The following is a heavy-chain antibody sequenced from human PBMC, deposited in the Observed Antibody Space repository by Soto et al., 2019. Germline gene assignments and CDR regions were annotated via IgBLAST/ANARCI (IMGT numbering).Heavy chain of an antibody. CDR1: GGSVNGYY. V-gene: IGHV4-34*01. D-gene: IGHD3-3*01. Sequence: SETLSLTCAVYGGSVNGYYCNWIRQPPGKGLEWIGEINHTGGTHYNPSLKSRVTMSVDTSKNQFSLRLSSVTAADTAIYYCATRITVFGLLIPPFDPWGQGTQVTVSS. J-gene: IGHJ5*02. CDR3: ATRITVFGLLIPPFDP. CDR2: INHTGGT.